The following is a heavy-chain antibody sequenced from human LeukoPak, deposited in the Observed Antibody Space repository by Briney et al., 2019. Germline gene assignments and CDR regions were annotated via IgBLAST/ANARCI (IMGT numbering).Heavy chain of an antibody. CDR1: GYNFNSYG. V-gene: IGHV1-18*01. CDR2: VNADNVSR. J-gene: IGHJ5*02. D-gene: IGHD1-20*01. CDR3: AREVNYWFDP. Sequence: ASVKVSCKASGYNFNSYGFSWVRQAPGQGLEWMGWVNADNVSRNYAQQFQGRGILTTDRSTNTAYMDLRSLRSDDTAVYYCAREVNYWFDPWGQGTLVTVSS.